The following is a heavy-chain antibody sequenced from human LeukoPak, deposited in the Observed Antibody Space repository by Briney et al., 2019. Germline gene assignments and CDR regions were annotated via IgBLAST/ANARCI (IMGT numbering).Heavy chain of an antibody. CDR1: GFTFSSYS. Sequence: GGSLRLSCAASGFTFSSYSMNWVRQAPGKGLEWVSYISSSSSTIYYADSVKGRFTISRDNAKNSLYLQMNSLRAEDTAVYYCARDFLRSAAPFDIWGQGTMVTVSS. V-gene: IGHV3-48*01. J-gene: IGHJ3*02. CDR2: ISSSSSTI. CDR3: ARDFLRSAAPFDI. D-gene: IGHD2-2*01.